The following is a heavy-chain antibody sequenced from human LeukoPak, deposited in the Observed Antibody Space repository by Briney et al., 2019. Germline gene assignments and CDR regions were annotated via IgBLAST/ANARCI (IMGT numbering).Heavy chain of an antibody. CDR1: GYTFTSYA. V-gene: IGHV1-3*01. CDR2: INAGNGNT. CDR3: ARAYLSGAAAGTAVI. D-gene: IGHD6-13*01. J-gene: IGHJ3*02. Sequence: ASVKVSCKASGYTFTSYAMHWVRQAPGQRLEWMGWINAGNGNTKYSQKFQGRVTITRDTSAGTAYMELSSLRSEDTAVYYCARAYLSGAAAGTAVIWGQGTMVTVSS.